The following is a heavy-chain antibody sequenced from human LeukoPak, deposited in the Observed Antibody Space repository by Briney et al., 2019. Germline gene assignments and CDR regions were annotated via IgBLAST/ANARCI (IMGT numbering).Heavy chain of an antibody. Sequence: GRSLRLSCAASGFTFSSYGMHWVRQAPGKGLEWVAVTWYDGSNKYYADSVKGRFTISRDNSKNTLYLQMNSLRAEDTAVYYCARDTYYYDSSGYSVIDYWGQGTLVTVSS. CDR3: ARDTYYYDSSGYSVIDY. CDR2: TWYDGSNK. D-gene: IGHD3-22*01. J-gene: IGHJ4*02. V-gene: IGHV3-33*01. CDR1: GFTFSSYG.